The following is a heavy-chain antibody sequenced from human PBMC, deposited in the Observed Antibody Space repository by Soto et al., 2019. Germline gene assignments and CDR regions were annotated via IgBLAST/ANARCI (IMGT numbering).Heavy chain of an antibody. Sequence: GGSLRLSCAASGFTFSSYSMNWVRQAPGKGLEWVSSISSSSSYIYYADSVKGRFTISRDNAKNSLYLRMNSLRAEDTAVYYCARILVGAPAGERYYGMDVWGQGTTGTVSS. CDR2: ISSSSSYI. CDR1: GFTFSSYS. J-gene: IGHJ6*02. CDR3: ARILVGAPAGERYYGMDV. V-gene: IGHV3-21*01. D-gene: IGHD1-26*01.